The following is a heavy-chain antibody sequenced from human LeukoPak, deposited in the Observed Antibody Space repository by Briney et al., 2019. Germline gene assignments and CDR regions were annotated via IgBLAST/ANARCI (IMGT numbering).Heavy chain of an antibody. D-gene: IGHD1-1*01. J-gene: IGHJ6*02. CDR3: ARDGNGMDV. CDR2: ISSSSSTI. CDR1: GFTFSTYS. V-gene: IGHV3-48*04. Sequence: GGSLRLSCAASGFTFSTYSMNWVRQAPGKELEWVSYISSSSSTIYYADSVKGRFTISRDNAKNSLYLQMNSLRAEDTAVYYCARDGNGMDVWGQGTTVTVSS.